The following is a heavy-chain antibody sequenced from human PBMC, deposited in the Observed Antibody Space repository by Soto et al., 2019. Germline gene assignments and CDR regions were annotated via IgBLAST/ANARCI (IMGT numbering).Heavy chain of an antibody. CDR3: AKDRKGSNWNDAFDI. D-gene: IGHD1-1*01. Sequence: EVQLLESGGDSVQPGGSLRLSCAASGFTFANYAMSWVRQAPGKGLEWVSAITGSGGRTYYADSVKGRFTISRDNSKNTLYLQMNSLRAEDTAVYYCAKDRKGSNWNDAFDIWGQGTMVTVSS. V-gene: IGHV3-23*01. CDR2: ITGSGGRT. J-gene: IGHJ3*02. CDR1: GFTFANYA.